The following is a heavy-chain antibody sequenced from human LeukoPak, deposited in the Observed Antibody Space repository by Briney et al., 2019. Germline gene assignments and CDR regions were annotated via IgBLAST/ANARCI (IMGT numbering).Heavy chain of an antibody. CDR3: ARQGYSYGPPFDY. J-gene: IGHJ4*02. Sequence: KPSEILSLTCTVSGGSISSYYWSWIRQPPGKGLEWIGYIYYSGSTNYNPSLKSRVTISVDTSKNQFSLKLSSVTAADTAVYYCARQGYSYGPPFDYWGQGTLVTVSS. V-gene: IGHV4-59*08. CDR2: IYYSGST. D-gene: IGHD5-18*01. CDR1: GGSISSYY.